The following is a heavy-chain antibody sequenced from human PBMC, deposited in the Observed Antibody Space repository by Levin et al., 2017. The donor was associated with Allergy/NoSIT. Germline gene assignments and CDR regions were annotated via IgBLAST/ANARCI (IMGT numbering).Heavy chain of an antibody. J-gene: IGHJ6*03. CDR3: ARHVVVAASEGYYYYMDV. D-gene: IGHD2-15*01. Sequence: GASVKVSCKGSGYSFTSYWIGWVRQMPGKGLEWMGIIYPGDSDTRYSPSFQGQVTISADKSISTAYLQWSSLKASDPALYYCARHVVVAASEGYYYYMDVWGKGTTVTVSS. V-gene: IGHV5-51*01. CDR1: GYSFTSYW. CDR2: IYPGDSDT.